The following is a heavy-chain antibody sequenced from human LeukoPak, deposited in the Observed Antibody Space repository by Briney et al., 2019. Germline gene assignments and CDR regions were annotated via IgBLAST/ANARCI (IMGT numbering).Heavy chain of an antibody. V-gene: IGHV3-64*01. CDR2: ISSNGGST. CDR3: ARFVFFRGESSGY. Sequence: PGGSLRLSCAASGFTFSSYAMHWVRQAPGKGLEYVSAISSNGGSTYYANSVKGRFTISRDNAKNTLYLQMNSLRAEDTAVYYCARFVFFRGESSGYWGQGTLVTVSS. CDR1: GFTFSSYA. D-gene: IGHD3-10*01. J-gene: IGHJ4*02.